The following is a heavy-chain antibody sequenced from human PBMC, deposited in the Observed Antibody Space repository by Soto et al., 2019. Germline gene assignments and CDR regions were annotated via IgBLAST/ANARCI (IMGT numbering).Heavy chain of an antibody. CDR2: IYYSGST. Sequence: SETLSLTCAVSGGSISSYYWSWIRQPPGKGLEWIGYIYYSGSTNYNPSLKSRVTISVDTSKNQFSLKLSSVTAADTAVYYCASTLAYCGGDCYNYCGQGTLVTVSS. D-gene: IGHD2-21*02. J-gene: IGHJ4*02. CDR3: ASTLAYCGGDCYNY. V-gene: IGHV4-59*01. CDR1: GGSISSYY.